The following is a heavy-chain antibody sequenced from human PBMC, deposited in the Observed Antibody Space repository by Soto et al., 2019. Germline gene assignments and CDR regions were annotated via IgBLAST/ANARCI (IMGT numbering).Heavy chain of an antibody. Sequence: PGGSLRLSCAASGFTFSSYGMHWVRQAPGKGLEWVAVISYDGSNKYYADSVKGRFTISRDNSKNTLYLQMNSLRAEDTAVYYCAKDMGSSWSSFDYWGQGTLVTVSS. V-gene: IGHV3-30*18. CDR2: ISYDGSNK. CDR1: GFTFSSYG. D-gene: IGHD6-13*01. J-gene: IGHJ4*02. CDR3: AKDMGSSWSSFDY.